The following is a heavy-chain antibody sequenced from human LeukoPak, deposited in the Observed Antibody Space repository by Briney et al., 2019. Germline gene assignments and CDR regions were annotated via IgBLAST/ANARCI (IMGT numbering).Heavy chain of an antibody. CDR3: ATGDYGDYLGWFDP. J-gene: IGHJ5*02. CDR1: GYTFTGYY. Sequence: ASVKLSCKASGYTFTGYYMHWVRQAPGQGLEWMGWINPNSGGTNYAQKFQGRVTMTRDTSISTAYMELSRLRSDDTAVYYCATGDYGDYLGWFDPWGQGTLVTVSS. D-gene: IGHD4-17*01. V-gene: IGHV1-2*02. CDR2: INPNSGGT.